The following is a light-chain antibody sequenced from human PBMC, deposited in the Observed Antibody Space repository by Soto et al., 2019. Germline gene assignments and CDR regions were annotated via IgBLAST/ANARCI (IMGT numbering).Light chain of an antibody. Sequence: DIQMTQSPSTLSANVGDRVTIACRASQSISDRLAWYQQKPGKAPKVLIYDASSLESGVPSRFSGSGSGTEFILTINGLQPDDFATYYCQYYAAVWTFGQGTKVDI. CDR3: QYYAAVWT. J-gene: IGKJ1*01. V-gene: IGKV1-5*01. CDR2: DAS. CDR1: QSISDR.